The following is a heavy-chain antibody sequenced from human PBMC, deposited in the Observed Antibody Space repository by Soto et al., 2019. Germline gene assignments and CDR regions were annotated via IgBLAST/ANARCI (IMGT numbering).Heavy chain of an antibody. J-gene: IGHJ3*02. V-gene: IGHV3-33*01. CDR1: GFTFSSYG. Sequence: PGGSLRLSCAASGFTFSSYGMHWVRQAPGKGLEWVAVIWYDGSNKYYADSVKGRFTISRDNSKNTLYLQMNSLRAEDTAVYYCARSSSSVYNDLFDIRAQGTMVPVSS. CDR2: IWYDGSNK. D-gene: IGHD3-22*01. CDR3: ARSSSSVYNDLFDI.